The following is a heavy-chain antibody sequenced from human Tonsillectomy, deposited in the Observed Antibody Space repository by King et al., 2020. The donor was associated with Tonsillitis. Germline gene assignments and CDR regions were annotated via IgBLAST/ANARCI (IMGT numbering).Heavy chain of an antibody. D-gene: IGHD5-12*01. Sequence: QLVQSGAEVRKPGSSVKVSCKASGGTFSSYAISWVRQAPGQGLEWMGGIIPIFGTARSAQKFQGRVTITADESTSTAYMELSSLRSEDTAVYYCARDLGDIVATIGLNWWGQGTLVTVSS. CDR2: IIPIFGTA. CDR3: ARDLGDIVATIGLNW. CDR1: GGTFSSYA. V-gene: IGHV1-69*12. J-gene: IGHJ4*02.